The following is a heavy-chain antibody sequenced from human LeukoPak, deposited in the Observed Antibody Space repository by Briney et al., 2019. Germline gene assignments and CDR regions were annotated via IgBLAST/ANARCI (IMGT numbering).Heavy chain of an antibody. Sequence: SVKVSCKASGGTFSSYAISWVRQAPGQGLEWMGGIIPIFGTANYAQKFQGRVTITADESTSTPYMELSSLRSEDTAVYCCARDQIVVPAAMQDWGQGTLVTVSS. CDR2: IIPIFGTA. D-gene: IGHD2-2*01. J-gene: IGHJ4*02. V-gene: IGHV1-69*13. CDR1: GGTFSSYA. CDR3: ARDQIVVPAAMQD.